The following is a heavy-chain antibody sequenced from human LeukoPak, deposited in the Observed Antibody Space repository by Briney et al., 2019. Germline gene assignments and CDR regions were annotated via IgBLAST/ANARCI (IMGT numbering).Heavy chain of an antibody. V-gene: IGHV1-18*01. CDR2: ISGYNDNT. D-gene: IGHD2-15*01. J-gene: IGHJ6*03. CDR1: GYTFTNYG. Sequence: ASVKVSCRASGYTFTNYGISWVRQAPGQGLEWMGWISGYNDNTKYAQKLQGRVILTTDTSTSTAYMELRSLRSDDTAVYYCARDKEPKYCSGGSCLYYYYYYMDVWGKGTTVTVSS. CDR3: ARDKEPKYCSGGSCLYYYYYYMDV.